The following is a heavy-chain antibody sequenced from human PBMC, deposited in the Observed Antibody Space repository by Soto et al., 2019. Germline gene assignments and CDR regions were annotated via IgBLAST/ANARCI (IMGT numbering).Heavy chain of an antibody. CDR2: IYYDGSNK. J-gene: IGHJ4*02. CDR1: GFTFSTDA. CDR3: ARAYCSNAVCYYYFDH. D-gene: IGHD2-8*01. Sequence: QVQLVDSGGGVVQPGRSLRLSWVASGFTFSTDAMHWVRQAPGKGLEWVAVIYYDGSNKYYADSVKGRFSISRDNSKNTPYLRMNSLRAEDTAVYYCARAYCSNAVCYYYFDHWGRGPLVTVSS. V-gene: IGHV3-33*01.